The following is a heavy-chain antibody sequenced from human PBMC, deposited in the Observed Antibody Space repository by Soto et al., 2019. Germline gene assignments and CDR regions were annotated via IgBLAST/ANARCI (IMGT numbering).Heavy chain of an antibody. Sequence: QVQLVESGGGVVQPGRSLRLSCAASGFTFSSSGMHWVRQAPGKGLEWVAFISYDGSTKFYADSVKGRFTISRDNSKNTLYLQMNSLRTEDTAVYYCAKDPMVNAIYPVWYFDLWGRGTLVTVSS. V-gene: IGHV3-30*18. CDR1: GFTFSSSG. CDR3: AKDPMVNAIYPVWYFDL. J-gene: IGHJ2*01. D-gene: IGHD2-8*01. CDR2: ISYDGSTK.